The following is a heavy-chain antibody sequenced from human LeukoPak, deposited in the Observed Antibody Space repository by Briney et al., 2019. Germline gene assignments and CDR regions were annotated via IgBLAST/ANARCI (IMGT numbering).Heavy chain of an antibody. V-gene: IGHV4-39*07. Sequence: SETLSLTCTVSGGSISSSSYYWGWIRQPPGKGLEWIGSIYYSGSTYYNPSLKSRVTISVDTSKNQFSLKLSSVTAADTAVYYCARVRSGSYYDPWGQGTLVTVSS. J-gene: IGHJ5*02. CDR2: IYYSGST. D-gene: IGHD1-26*01. CDR3: ARVRSGSYYDP. CDR1: GGSISSSSYY.